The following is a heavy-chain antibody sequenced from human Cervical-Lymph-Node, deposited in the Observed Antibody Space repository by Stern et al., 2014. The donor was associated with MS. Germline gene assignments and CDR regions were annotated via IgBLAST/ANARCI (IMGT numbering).Heavy chain of an antibody. CDR3: AREVAGHRLGMMDV. CDR2: INPSGGST. V-gene: IGHV1-46*01. D-gene: IGHD6-19*01. J-gene: IGHJ6*02. CDR1: GHTFTSYY. Sequence: QPVQSGAEVKKPGASVKVSCKASGHTFTSYYMHWVRQAPGQGLEWMGIINPSGGSTSHAKKFQGRFTMTRDTSTSTVYMELSSLRSEDTAVYYCAREVAGHRLGMMDVWGQGTTVTVSS.